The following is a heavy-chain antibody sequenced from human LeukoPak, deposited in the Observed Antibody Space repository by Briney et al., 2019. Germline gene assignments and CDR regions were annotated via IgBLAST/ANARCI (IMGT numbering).Heavy chain of an antibody. Sequence: GGSLRLSCAASGFTFSTYSMNWVRQAPGKGLEWVSYISSSSSTIYYADSVKGRFTISRDNAKNSLYLQMNSLRAEDTAVYYCASLCSGSYPDAFDIWGQGTMVTVSS. D-gene: IGHD1-26*01. CDR2: ISSSSSTI. J-gene: IGHJ3*02. V-gene: IGHV3-48*04. CDR3: ASLCSGSYPDAFDI. CDR1: GFTFSTYS.